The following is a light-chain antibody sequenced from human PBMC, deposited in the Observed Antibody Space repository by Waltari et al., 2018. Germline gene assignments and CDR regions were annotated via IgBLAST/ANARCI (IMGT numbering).Light chain of an antibody. CDR1: NTDVGGSTF. CDR3: YSYTRSSTYV. Sequence: QSALSQPASVSGSPGQSITISCSGTNTDVGGSTFVSWYQQYPDKAPKVIIYDTDRPSGVSHRFSGSKFGNTASLTISGLQAEDEADYYCYSYTRSSTYVFGTGTKVTVL. J-gene: IGLJ1*01. V-gene: IGLV2-14*03. CDR2: DT.